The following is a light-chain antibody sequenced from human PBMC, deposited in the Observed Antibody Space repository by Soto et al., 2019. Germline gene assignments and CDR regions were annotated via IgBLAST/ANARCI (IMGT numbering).Light chain of an antibody. Sequence: DIQMTQSPSTLSASVGDKVTITCRASQSISRASQSISRCLACYQQKAGKAPKVLIYKASSSESGVPTRFSGSGSGTEFTLIISRLQPDDFATYYCQHYNSYSEAFGQGTKVDIK. CDR1: QSISRC. CDR3: QHYNSYSEA. J-gene: IGKJ1*01. V-gene: IGKV1-5*03. CDR2: KAS.